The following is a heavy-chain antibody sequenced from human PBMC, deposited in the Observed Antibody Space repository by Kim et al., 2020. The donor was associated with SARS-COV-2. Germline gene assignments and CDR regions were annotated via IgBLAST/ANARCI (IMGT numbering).Heavy chain of an antibody. CDR1: GFTFSSYG. Sequence: GGSLRLSCAASGFTFSSYGMNWVRQAPGKGLEWVAVLSYSGSNTYYADSVRGRFTISRDNSKNTLYLQMNSLRAEDTAVYYCAKECSCVSEGRYYYCLDV. CDR2: LSYSGSNT. D-gene: IGHD2-15*01. V-gene: IGHV3-30*18. CDR3: AKECSCVSEGRYYYCLDV. J-gene: IGHJ6*01.